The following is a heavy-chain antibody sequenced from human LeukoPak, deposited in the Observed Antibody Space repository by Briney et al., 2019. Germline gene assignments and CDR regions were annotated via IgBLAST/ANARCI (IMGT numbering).Heavy chain of an antibody. CDR3: AKDRQLAIFNAFDI. CDR2: IQSDGSEK. Sequence: PGGSLRLSCAASGFTFSSYWMSWVRQAPGKGLEWVANIQSDGSEKNYVDSVKGRFTISRDNSKNTLYLQMNSLRAEDTAVYYCAKDRQLAIFNAFDIWGQGTMVTVSS. J-gene: IGHJ3*02. CDR1: GFTFSSYW. V-gene: IGHV3-7*03. D-gene: IGHD6-13*01.